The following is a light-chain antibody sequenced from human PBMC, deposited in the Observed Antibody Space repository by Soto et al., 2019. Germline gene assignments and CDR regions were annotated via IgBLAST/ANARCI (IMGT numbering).Light chain of an antibody. CDR3: QQYGRSPWT. CDR1: QSVSRN. J-gene: IGKJ1*01. Sequence: EVVLTQSPATLSVSPGDRATLSCRASQSVSRNLAWYQQKPGQAPRLLIYGASSRATGIPDRFSGSGSGTDFTLTFSRLDPEDFAVYYCQQYGRSPWTLGQGTKVDIK. V-gene: IGKV3-20*01. CDR2: GAS.